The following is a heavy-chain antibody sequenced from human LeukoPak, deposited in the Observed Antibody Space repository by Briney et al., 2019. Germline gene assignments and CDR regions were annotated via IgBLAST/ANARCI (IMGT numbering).Heavy chain of an antibody. J-gene: IGHJ4*02. V-gene: IGHV3-53*01. D-gene: IGHD1-26*01. CDR3: ARERGRGRDSPWFDY. CDR1: GFIVSGDF. Sequence: GGSLRLSCAASGFIVSGDFMSWVRQAPGKGLEWVSVIYSDGSTYYADSVKGRFTISRDNSKNTLDLQMTGLRAEDTAVYYCARERGRGRDSPWFDYWGQGTLVTVSS. CDR2: IYSDGST.